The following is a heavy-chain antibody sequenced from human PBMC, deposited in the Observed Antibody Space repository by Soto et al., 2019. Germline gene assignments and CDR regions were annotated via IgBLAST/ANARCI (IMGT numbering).Heavy chain of an antibody. V-gene: IGHV1-46*01. CDR3: ARGGKIAARPLDS. CDR1: GYTFTNQY. J-gene: IGHJ4*02. Sequence: QVQLVQSGAEVKKPGASVKVTCKASGYTFTNQYMHWVRQAPGQGLEWMGIINPSGGGTNYAQKFQGRITLTRDTSTSTLYMELSSLRSADTAVYYCARGGKIAARPLDSWGQGTLVTVSS. D-gene: IGHD6-6*01. CDR2: INPSGGGT.